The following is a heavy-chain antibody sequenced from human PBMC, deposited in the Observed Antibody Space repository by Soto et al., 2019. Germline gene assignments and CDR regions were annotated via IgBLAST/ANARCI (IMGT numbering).Heavy chain of an antibody. Sequence: GESLKISCAASGFTFSDYYMSWIRQAPGKGLEWVSYISSSGSTIYYADSVKGRFTISRDNAKNSLYLQMNSLRAEDTAVYYCARTPYCGGDCYYFDYWGQGTLVTVSS. V-gene: IGHV3-11*01. J-gene: IGHJ4*02. CDR1: GFTFSDYY. CDR3: ARTPYCGGDCYYFDY. CDR2: ISSSGSTI. D-gene: IGHD2-21*02.